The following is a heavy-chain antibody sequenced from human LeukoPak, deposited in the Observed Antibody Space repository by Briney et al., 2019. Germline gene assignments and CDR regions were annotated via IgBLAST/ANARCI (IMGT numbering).Heavy chain of an antibody. CDR3: ATYYYGSGSYYNPFDY. Sequence: GGSLRLSCAASGFTFSSYAMSWVRQAPGKGLEWVSAISGSGGSTYYADSVKGRFTISRDNSKNTLYLQMNSLRAEDTAAYYCATYYYGSGSYYNPFDYWGQGTLVTVSS. CDR1: GFTFSSYA. V-gene: IGHV3-23*01. CDR2: ISGSGGST. J-gene: IGHJ4*02. D-gene: IGHD3-10*01.